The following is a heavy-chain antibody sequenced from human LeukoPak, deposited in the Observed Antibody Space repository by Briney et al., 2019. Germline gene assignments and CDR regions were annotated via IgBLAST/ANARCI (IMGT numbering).Heavy chain of an antibody. CDR2: IYYSGST. D-gene: IGHD3-16*02. Sequence: PSQTLSLTCTVSGGSISSGGYYWSWIRQHPGKGLEWIGYIYYSGSTYYNPPLKSRVTISVDTSKNQFSLKLSSVTAVDTAVYYCARGRGDYVWGSYRPNWFDPWGQGTLVTVSS. J-gene: IGHJ5*02. CDR3: ARGRGDYVWGSYRPNWFDP. V-gene: IGHV4-31*03. CDR1: GGSISSGGYY.